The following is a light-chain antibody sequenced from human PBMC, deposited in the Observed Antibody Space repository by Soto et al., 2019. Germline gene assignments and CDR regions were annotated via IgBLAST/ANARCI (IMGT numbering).Light chain of an antibody. CDR3: SSYTSRSTLGV. V-gene: IGLV2-14*01. CDR1: SSDVGGYNY. Sequence: SELTQAASGSGSPGQSSTISCNGTSSDVGGYNYVSWYQQHPGKAPKLMIYDVSNRPSGVSNRFSGSKSGNTASLTISGLQAEDEADYYCSSYTSRSTLGVFGGGTKVTVL. CDR2: DVS. J-gene: IGLJ2*01.